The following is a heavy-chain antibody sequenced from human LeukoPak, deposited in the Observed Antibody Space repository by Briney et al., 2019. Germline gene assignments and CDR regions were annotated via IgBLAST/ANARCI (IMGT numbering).Heavy chain of an antibody. CDR2: ISAYNGNT. CDR1: GGTFSSYA. V-gene: IGHV1-18*01. D-gene: IGHD3-22*01. CDR3: ARVPNYYDSSGYYYVSPLFDY. Sequence: ASVKVSCKASGGTFSSYAISWVRQAPGQGLEWMGWISAYNGNTNYAQKLQGRVTMTTDTSTSTAYMELRSPRSDDTAVYYCARVPNYYDSSGYYYVSPLFDYWGQGTLVTVSS. J-gene: IGHJ4*02.